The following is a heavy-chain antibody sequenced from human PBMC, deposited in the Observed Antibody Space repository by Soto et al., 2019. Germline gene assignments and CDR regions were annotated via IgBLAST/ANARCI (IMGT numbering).Heavy chain of an antibody. D-gene: IGHD3-16*02. V-gene: IGHV4-4*07. CDR1: GASLSNFY. CDR2: VFPSGNT. J-gene: IGHJ4*02. CDR3: ARGSLAMDY. Sequence: QVQLQESGPGLLKPSETLSLTCTVSGASLSNFYWSWIRQPAGKGLEWIGRVFPSGNTNYNPSLKSRVTMSIDSSKNQFSLTLNSVTAADTDVYYCARGSLAMDYWGQGTLVIVSS.